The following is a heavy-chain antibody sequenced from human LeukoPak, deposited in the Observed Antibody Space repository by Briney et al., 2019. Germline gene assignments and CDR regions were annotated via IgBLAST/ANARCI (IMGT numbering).Heavy chain of an antibody. J-gene: IGHJ1*01. D-gene: IGHD3-22*01. CDR1: DVSISNSL. CDR2: VYSSGNT. Sequence: SETLSLTCNVSDVSISNSLWTWVRQPPGKGLEWIGYVYSSGNTNYNPSLKSRVTISVDKSKNQFSLKLSSVTAADTAVYYCAIVGYYYDSSGYPEYFQHWGQGTLVTVSS. V-gene: IGHV4-59*12. CDR3: AIVGYYYDSSGYPEYFQH.